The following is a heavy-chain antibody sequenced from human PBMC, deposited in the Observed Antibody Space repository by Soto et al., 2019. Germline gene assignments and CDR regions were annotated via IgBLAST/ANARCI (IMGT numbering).Heavy chain of an antibody. D-gene: IGHD6-6*01. CDR1: GFTFSSYG. CDR2: IWYDGSNK. Sequence: QVQLVESGGGVVQPGRSLRLSCAASGFTFSSYGMHWVRQAPGKGLEWVAVIWYDGSNKYYADSVKGRFTISRDNSKNTLYLQMNSLRAEDTAVYYCARDFGLTQVYSSSRGFVDYWGQGTLVTVSS. J-gene: IGHJ4*02. V-gene: IGHV3-33*01. CDR3: ARDFGLTQVYSSSRGFVDY.